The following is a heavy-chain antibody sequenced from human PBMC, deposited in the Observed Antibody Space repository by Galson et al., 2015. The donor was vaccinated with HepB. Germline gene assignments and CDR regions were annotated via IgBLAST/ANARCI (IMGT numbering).Heavy chain of an antibody. CDR2: IDPSDSYT. J-gene: IGHJ4*02. V-gene: IGHV5-10-1*01. Sequence: QSGAEVKKPGESLRISCKGSGYSFTSYWISWVRQMPGKGLEWMGRIDPSDSYTNYSPSFQGHVTISADKSISTAYLQWSSLKASDTAMYYCARHESYCSSTISYPPPDFDYWGQGTLVTVSS. CDR3: ARHESYCSSTISYPPPDFDY. CDR1: GYSFTSYW. D-gene: IGHD2-2*01.